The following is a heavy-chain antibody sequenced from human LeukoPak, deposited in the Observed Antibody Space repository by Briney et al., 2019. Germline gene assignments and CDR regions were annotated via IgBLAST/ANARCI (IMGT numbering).Heavy chain of an antibody. CDR1: GGSISSSSYY. CDR2: IYYSGST. CDR3: ARGNLHGFVLGIPNYYYYYMDV. D-gene: IGHD1-14*01. J-gene: IGHJ6*03. Sequence: PSETLSLPCTVSGGSISSSSYYWGWIRQPPGKGLEWIGSIYYSGSTYYNPSLKSRVTISVDTSKNQFSLKLSSVTAADTAVYYCARGNLHGFVLGIPNYYYYYMDVWGKGTTVTVSS. V-gene: IGHV4-39*07.